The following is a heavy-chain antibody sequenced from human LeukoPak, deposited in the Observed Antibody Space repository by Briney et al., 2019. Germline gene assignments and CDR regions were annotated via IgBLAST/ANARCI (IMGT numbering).Heavy chain of an antibody. CDR2: IIPIFGTA. Sequence: SVKVSCKASGGTFSSYAISWVRQAPGQGLEWMGGIIPIFGTANYAQKFQGRVTITADESMSTAYMELSSLRSEDTAVYYCAADCSSTSCYLSGAWFDPWGQGTLVTVSS. CDR3: AADCSSTSCYLSGAWFDP. CDR1: GGTFSSYA. D-gene: IGHD2-2*01. J-gene: IGHJ5*02. V-gene: IGHV1-69*13.